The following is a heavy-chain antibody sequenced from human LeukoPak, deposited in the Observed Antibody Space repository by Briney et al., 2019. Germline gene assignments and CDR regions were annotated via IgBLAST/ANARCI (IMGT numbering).Heavy chain of an antibody. CDR3: AEGGRLLWFGELSDDAFDI. CDR1: GFTFSSYS. J-gene: IGHJ3*02. Sequence: PGGSLRLSCAASGFTFSSYSMNWVRQAPGKGLEWVSSISSSSSYIYYADSVKGRFTISRDNSKNTLYLQMNSLRAEDTAVYYCAEGGRLLWFGELSDDAFDIWGQGTMVTVSS. CDR2: ISSSSSYI. V-gene: IGHV3-21*01. D-gene: IGHD3-10*01.